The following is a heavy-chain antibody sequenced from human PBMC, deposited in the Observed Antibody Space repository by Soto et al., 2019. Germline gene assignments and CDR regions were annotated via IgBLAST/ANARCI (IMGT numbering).Heavy chain of an antibody. D-gene: IGHD4-17*01. CDR1: GFTFSSYG. Sequence: PGGSLRLSCAASGFTFSSYGMHWVRQAPGKGLEWVAVISYDGSNKYYADSVKGRFTISRDNSKNTLYLQMNSLRAEDTAVYYCAKLTVTRPKDAFDIWGQGTMVTVSS. CDR3: AKLTVTRPKDAFDI. V-gene: IGHV3-30*18. J-gene: IGHJ3*02. CDR2: ISYDGSNK.